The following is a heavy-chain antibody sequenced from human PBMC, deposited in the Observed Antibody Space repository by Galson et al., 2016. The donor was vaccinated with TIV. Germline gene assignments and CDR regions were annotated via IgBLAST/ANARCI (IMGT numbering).Heavy chain of an antibody. CDR3: TRTAMGSTRNAFDI. CDR2: ITSKTYGATT. V-gene: IGHV3-49*03. J-gene: IGHJ3*02. CDR1: GFTFGHYA. D-gene: IGHD1-1*01. Sequence: SLRLSCAASGFTFGHYAVNWFRQAPGKGLEGVGFITSKTYGATTEYAASVKGRFTISRDDSRNIAYLQMNSLKTEDTAVYYCTRTAMGSTRNAFDIWGQGTVVTVSS.